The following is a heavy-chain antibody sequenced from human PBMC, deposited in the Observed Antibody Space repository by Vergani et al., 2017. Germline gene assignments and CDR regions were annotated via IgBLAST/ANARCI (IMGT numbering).Heavy chain of an antibody. CDR2: IYYSGST. J-gene: IGHJ5*02. V-gene: IGHV4-39*01. CDR3: ARHSAVEWLVKLGWIDP. CDR1: GASIRSSNYY. D-gene: IGHD6-19*01. Sequence: QLQLQESGPGLFKPSATLSLTFSVSGASIRSSNYYWGWIRPPPGKGLEWIASIYYSGSTYYNPSLKSRVTISVDTSKNQFSLKLSSVTAADSAVYFCARHSAVEWLVKLGWIDPWGQGIMVTVSS.